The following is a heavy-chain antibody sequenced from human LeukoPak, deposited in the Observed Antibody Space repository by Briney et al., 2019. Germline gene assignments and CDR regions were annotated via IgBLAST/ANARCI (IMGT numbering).Heavy chain of an antibody. Sequence: GGSLRLSCAASGYTFTNYGMSWVRQAPGKGLEWVSGISGSGTATYYTASAKGRFTISRGNSKNTLYLQMNSLRAEDTAVYYCVRWQWLVRYPDLWGQGTLVTVSS. CDR1: GYTFTNYG. CDR2: ISGSGTAT. D-gene: IGHD6-19*01. J-gene: IGHJ5*02. V-gene: IGHV3-23*01. CDR3: VRWQWLVRYPDL.